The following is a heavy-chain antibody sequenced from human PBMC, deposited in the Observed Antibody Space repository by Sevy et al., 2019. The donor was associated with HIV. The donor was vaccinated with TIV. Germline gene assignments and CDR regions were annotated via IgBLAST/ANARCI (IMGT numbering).Heavy chain of an antibody. CDR2: IYYSGST. J-gene: IGHJ2*01. Sequence: SETLSLTCTVSGGSISSYYWSWIRQPPGKGLEWIGYIYYSGSTNYNPSLKSRVTISVDTSKNQFSLKLSSVTAADTAVYYCARHQSSSPWWYFDLWGRGTLVTVSS. CDR1: GGSISSYY. V-gene: IGHV4-59*08. CDR3: ARHQSSSPWWYFDL. D-gene: IGHD6-13*01.